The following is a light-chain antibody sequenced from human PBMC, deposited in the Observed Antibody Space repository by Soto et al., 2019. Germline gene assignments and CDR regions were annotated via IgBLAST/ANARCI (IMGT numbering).Light chain of an antibody. CDR2: YND. J-gene: IGLJ2*01. V-gene: IGLV1-40*01. CDR1: SSNLGSGFN. CDR3: YSYYSSLSGHVV. Sequence: QSVLTQPPSVSGAPGQWVTISCTGSSSNLGSGFNVQWYQQLPGTAPKLLIYYNDNRPSGVPDRFSGSKSGTSASLAMTGLQIDDEADYYCYSYYSSLSGHVVFGGGTKLNVL.